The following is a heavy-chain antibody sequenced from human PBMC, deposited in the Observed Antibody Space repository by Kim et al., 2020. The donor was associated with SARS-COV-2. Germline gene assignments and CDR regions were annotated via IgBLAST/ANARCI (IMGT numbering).Heavy chain of an antibody. CDR3: ARWPRGQWLVAHYFDY. V-gene: IGHV3-11*06. D-gene: IGHD6-19*01. J-gene: IGHJ4*02. Sequence: SVKGRFTISRDNAKNSLYLQINSLRAEDTAVYYCARWPRGQWLVAHYFDYWGQGTLVTVSS.